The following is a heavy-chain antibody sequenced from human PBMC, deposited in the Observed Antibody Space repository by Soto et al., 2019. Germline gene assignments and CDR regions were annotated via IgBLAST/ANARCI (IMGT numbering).Heavy chain of an antibody. D-gene: IGHD3-16*01. CDR2: FTGSGTYT. Sequence: PGGSLRLSCAASGFTFSNYVMSWVRQAPGKGLEWVSTFTGSGTYTNYADSVKGRFTVSGDNSKNTLYLQMNSLRAEDTAVYYCSKAYFVWSSEQPYYFDYWGQGTLVTVSS. CDR3: SKAYFVWSSEQPYYFDY. V-gene: IGHV3-23*01. CDR1: GFTFSNYV. J-gene: IGHJ4*02.